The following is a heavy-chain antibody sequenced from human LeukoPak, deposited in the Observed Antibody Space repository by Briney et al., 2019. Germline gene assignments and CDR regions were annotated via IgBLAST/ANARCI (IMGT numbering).Heavy chain of an antibody. Sequence: GASVKVSCKASGYTFTSYGINWVRQAPGQGPEWMGWSSPYNGGTRYAKKFRGRVTMTTDTPTTTAYMELTSLESDDSAVYYCAREWRDCDGGCVTGHFDFWGQGTRVTVSS. CDR1: GYTFTSYG. D-gene: IGHD2-21*01. V-gene: IGHV1-18*01. CDR2: SSPYNGGT. CDR3: AREWRDCDGGCVTGHFDF. J-gene: IGHJ4*02.